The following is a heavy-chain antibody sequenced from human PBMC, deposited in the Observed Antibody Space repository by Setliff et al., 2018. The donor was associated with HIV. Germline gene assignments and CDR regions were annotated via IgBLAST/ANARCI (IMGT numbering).Heavy chain of an antibody. Sequence: GSLRLSCAASGFSFRTYWMSWVRQAPGKGLEWIGTVYYSGSTYYNPSLKSRVTISVDTSENQFSLKLSSVTAADTAVYYCARDGYSSSWYVISGSFDYWGQGILVTVSS. CDR2: VYYSGST. V-gene: IGHV4-4*02. J-gene: IGHJ4*02. CDR3: ARDGYSSSWYVISGSFDY. D-gene: IGHD6-13*01. CDR1: GFSFRTYW.